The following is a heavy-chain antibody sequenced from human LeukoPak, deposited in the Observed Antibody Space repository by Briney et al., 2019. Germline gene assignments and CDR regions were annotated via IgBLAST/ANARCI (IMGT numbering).Heavy chain of an antibody. CDR2: IHNSGRS. V-gene: IGHV4-31*02. CDR3: ARVLTSYSSSWYFFDY. Sequence: LRLSCAASGFTFSSYSMNWVRQHPGKGLEWIGYIHNSGRSFYNPSLKSRVTISGDTSENQFSLKLSSVTAADTAVYYCARVLTSYSSSWYFFDYWGQGTLVTVSS. CDR1: GFTFSSYS. J-gene: IGHJ4*02. D-gene: IGHD6-13*01.